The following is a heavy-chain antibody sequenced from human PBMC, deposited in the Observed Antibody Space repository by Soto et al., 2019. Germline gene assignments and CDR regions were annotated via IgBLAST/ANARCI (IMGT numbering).Heavy chain of an antibody. D-gene: IGHD4-17*01. Sequence: EVQLVESGGGLVQPGGSLRLSCAASGFTFSSYWMHWVRQAPGKGLVWVSRIHSDGGTTTYADSVKGRFTMSRDNAKXXXXXXXXXXXXXXXXXXXXXXXYGSNSHFDYWGQGTLVTVSS. CDR3: XXXYGSNSHFDY. CDR2: IHSDGGTT. CDR1: GFTFSSYW. J-gene: IGHJ4*02. V-gene: IGHV3-74*01.